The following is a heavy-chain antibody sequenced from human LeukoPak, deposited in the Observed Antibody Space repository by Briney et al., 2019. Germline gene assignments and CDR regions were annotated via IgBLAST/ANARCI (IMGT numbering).Heavy chain of an antibody. CDR2: IYSGGST. D-gene: IGHD3-22*01. J-gene: IGHJ4*02. CDR3: ARGTPAGYYKGVYYFDY. Sequence: PGGSLRLSCAASGFTVSSNYMSWVRQAPGKGLEWVSVIYSGGSTYYADSVKGRFTISRDNSKNTLYLQMNSLRAEDTAVYYCARGTPAGYYKGVYYFDYWGQGTLVTVSS. V-gene: IGHV3-66*01. CDR1: GFTVSSNY.